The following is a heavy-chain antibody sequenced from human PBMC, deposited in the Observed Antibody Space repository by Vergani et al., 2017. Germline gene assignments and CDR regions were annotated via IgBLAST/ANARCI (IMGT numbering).Heavy chain of an antibody. Sequence: QVQLQESGPGQVKPSETLSLTCAVSGYSISSGYYWGWIRQPPGKGLEWIGSIYHSGSTYYNPSLKSRVTISVDTSKNQFSLKLSSVTAADTAVYYCARRGYGSGSYYNLNWFDPWGQGTLVTVSS. D-gene: IGHD3-10*01. J-gene: IGHJ5*02. CDR3: ARRGYGSGSYYNLNWFDP. CDR2: IYHSGST. V-gene: IGHV4-38-2*01. CDR1: GYSISSGYY.